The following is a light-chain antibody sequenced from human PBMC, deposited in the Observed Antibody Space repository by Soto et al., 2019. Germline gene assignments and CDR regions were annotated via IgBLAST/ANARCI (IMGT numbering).Light chain of an antibody. V-gene: IGKV1-5*03. CDR2: KGS. CDR3: HQYTVSWA. CDR1: QRVNDW. J-gene: IGKJ1*01. Sequence: DIQMTQSPSTLSASVGDRVTITCRASQRVNDWMAWYQQKPGKAPKLLIYKGSILENGVPSRFSGGGAGTEFTLTISSLQPDDVATYYCHQYTVSWAFGPGTKL.